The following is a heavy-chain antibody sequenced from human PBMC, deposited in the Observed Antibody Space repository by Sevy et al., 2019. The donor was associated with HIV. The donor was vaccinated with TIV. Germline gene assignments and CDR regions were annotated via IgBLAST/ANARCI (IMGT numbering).Heavy chain of an antibody. CDR2: ISAYNGNT. J-gene: IGHJ5*02. D-gene: IGHD3-3*01. Sequence: ASVKVSCKASGYTFTSYGISWVRQAPGQGLEWMGWISAYNGNTNYAQKLQGRVTMTTDTSTSTAYMELRSLRSDDTTVYYCARSDFWSGYYTQFWFDPWGQGTLVTVSS. CDR1: GYTFTSYG. CDR3: ARSDFWSGYYTQFWFDP. V-gene: IGHV1-18*01.